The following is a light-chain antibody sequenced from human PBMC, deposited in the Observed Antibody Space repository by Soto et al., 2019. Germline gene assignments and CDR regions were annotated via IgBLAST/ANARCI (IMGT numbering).Light chain of an antibody. CDR2: GAS. CDR1: QSVRSSY. CDR3: QQYGSSLQT. J-gene: IGKJ1*01. Sequence: EIVLTQSPDTVSLSPGERVTLSCRASQSVRSSYLAWYQQKPGQAPRLLIYGASSRATGIPDRFSGSGSGTDFTLTVSRLEPEDSAVYYCQQYGSSLQTFGQGT. V-gene: IGKV3-20*01.